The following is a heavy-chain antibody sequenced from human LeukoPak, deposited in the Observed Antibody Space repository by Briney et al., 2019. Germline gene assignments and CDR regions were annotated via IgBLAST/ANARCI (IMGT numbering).Heavy chain of an antibody. J-gene: IGHJ4*02. CDR2: IYSGGTT. V-gene: IGHV3-66*01. CDR3: ARNRGGSRSDC. D-gene: IGHD6-13*01. CDR1: GFTVSTNY. Sequence: GGSLRLSCAASGFTVSTNYMSWVRQAPGKGLEWVSVIYSGGTTYYADSVKGRFTISRDNSKNTLYLQMNSLRAEDTAVYYCARNRGGSRSDCWGQGTLVTVSS.